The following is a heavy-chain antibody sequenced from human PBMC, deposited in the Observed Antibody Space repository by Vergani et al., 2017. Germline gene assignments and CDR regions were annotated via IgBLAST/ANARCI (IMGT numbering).Heavy chain of an antibody. CDR3: ARDYILMVRGVIGY. CDR2: INPSGGST. Sequence: QVQLVQSGAEVKKPGASVKVSCKASGYTFTSYYMHWVRQAPGQGLEWMGIINPSGGSTSYAQKFQGRVTMTRDTSISTAYMELSRLRSDDTAVYYCARDYILMVRGVIGYWGQGTLVTVSS. CDR1: GYTFTSYY. D-gene: IGHD3-10*01. V-gene: IGHV1-46*01. J-gene: IGHJ4*02.